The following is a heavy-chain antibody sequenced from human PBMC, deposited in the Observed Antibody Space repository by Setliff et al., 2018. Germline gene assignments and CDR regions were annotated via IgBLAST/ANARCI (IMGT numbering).Heavy chain of an antibody. CDR3: VRLSGFQYIDV. CDR1: GGSISSFY. V-gene: IGHV4-4*07. CDR2: IYTSWST. Sequence: SETLSLTCTVSGGSISSFYWSWIRQPAGKGLEWIGQIYTSWSTNYNPSLKSRVTISVDTSKNQFSLKLSSVTAADTAVYYCVRLSGFQYIDVWGKGTTVTVSS. D-gene: IGHD6-25*01. J-gene: IGHJ6*03.